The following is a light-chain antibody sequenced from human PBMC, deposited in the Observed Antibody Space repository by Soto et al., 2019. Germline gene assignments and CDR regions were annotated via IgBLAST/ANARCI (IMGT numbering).Light chain of an antibody. CDR1: SRGYNF. CDR3: SSYTSSSTLV. V-gene: IGLV2-14*02. Sequence: QSVLTQPASVSGAPGQLITISCTGTSRGYNFVSWYQQHPGKAPKLLIYEDSKRPSGVSNRFSGSKSGNTASLTISGLQAEDEADYYCSSYTSSSTLVFGTGTKLTVL. CDR2: EDS. J-gene: IGLJ1*01.